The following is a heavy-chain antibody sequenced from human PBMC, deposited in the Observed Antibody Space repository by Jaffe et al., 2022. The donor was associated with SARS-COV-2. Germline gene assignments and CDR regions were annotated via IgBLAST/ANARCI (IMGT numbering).Heavy chain of an antibody. CDR1: GGTFSSYA. V-gene: IGHV1-69*01. J-gene: IGHJ6*03. Sequence: QVQLVQSGAEVKKPGSSVKVSCKASGGTFSSYAISWVRQAPGQGLEWMGGIIPIFGTANYAQKFQGRVTITADESTSTAYMELSSLRSEDTAVYYCARALVPYSSVVGDEIGYYYYYYMDVWGKGTTVTVSS. D-gene: IGHD6-19*01. CDR2: IIPIFGTA. CDR3: ARALVPYSSVVGDEIGYYYYYYMDV.